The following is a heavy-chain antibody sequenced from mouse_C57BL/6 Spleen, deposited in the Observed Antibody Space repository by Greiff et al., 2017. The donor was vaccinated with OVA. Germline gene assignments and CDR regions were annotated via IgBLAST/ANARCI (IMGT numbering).Heavy chain of an antibody. CDR1: GFNIKDDY. CDR2: IDPENGDT. D-gene: IGHD3-1*01. V-gene: IGHV14-4*01. J-gene: IGHJ4*01. CDR3: TTSGGDVGMDY. Sequence: EVQLQQSGAELVRPGASVKLSCTASGFNIKDDYMHWVKQRPEQGLEWIGWIDPENGDTEYASKFQGKATITADTSSNTAYLQLSSLTSEDTAVYYCTTSGGDVGMDYWGQGTSVTVSS.